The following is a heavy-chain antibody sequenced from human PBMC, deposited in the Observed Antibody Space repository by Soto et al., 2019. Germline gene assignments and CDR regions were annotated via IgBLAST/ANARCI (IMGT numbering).Heavy chain of an antibody. CDR3: ARDYRGYSYDLYYCDY. Sequence: PGGSLRLSCAASGFTFSSYWMSWVRQAPGKGLEWVANIKQDGSEKYYVDSVKGRFTISRDNARNSRYLQMNSLRAEDTAVYYLARDYRGYSYDLYYCDYWGQGSLGTVSS. D-gene: IGHD5-18*01. CDR2: IKQDGSEK. CDR1: GFTFSSYW. J-gene: IGHJ4*02. V-gene: IGHV3-7*01.